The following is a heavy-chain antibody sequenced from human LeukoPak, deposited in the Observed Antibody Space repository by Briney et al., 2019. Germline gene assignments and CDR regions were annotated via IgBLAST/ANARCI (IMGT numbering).Heavy chain of an antibody. CDR3: ARAGEWGDSSEN. D-gene: IGHD3-22*01. CDR2: MNPNSGNT. J-gene: IGHJ4*02. V-gene: IGHV1-8*02. CDR1: GYTFTSYG. Sequence: ASVKVSCKASGYTFTSYGISWVRQAPGQGLEWMGWMNPNSGNTGYAQKFQGRVTMTRNTSISTAYMELSSLRSEDTAVYYCARAGEWGDSSENWGQGTLVTVSS.